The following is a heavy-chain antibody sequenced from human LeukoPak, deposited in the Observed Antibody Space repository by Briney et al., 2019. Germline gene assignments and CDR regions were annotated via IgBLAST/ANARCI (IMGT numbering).Heavy chain of an antibody. V-gene: IGHV3-7*02. J-gene: IGHJ4*02. CDR1: GFTFSSYW. Sequence: PGGSLRLSCAASGFTFSSYWMSWVPQAPGEGVGWVVNIKQDGSEKYYVGSVKGRFTISRDNAKNSLYLQMNSLRAEDTAVYYCARGIQLWAFPFDYWGQGTLVTVSS. CDR2: IKQDGSEK. CDR3: ARGIQLWAFPFDY. D-gene: IGHD5-18*01.